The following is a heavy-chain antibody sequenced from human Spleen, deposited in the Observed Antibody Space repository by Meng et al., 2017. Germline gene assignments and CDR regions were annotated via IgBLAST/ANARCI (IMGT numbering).Heavy chain of an antibody. D-gene: IGHD3-9*01. J-gene: IGHJ5*02. V-gene: IGHV4-39*07. CDR3: ARDLWELRYKAPFDP. Sequence: SETLSLTCTVSGGSIGSSHYYWDWIRQPPGKGLEWIGSVYYSGVTYYNPSLESRITRSVDTSKNQFYLKLSSMTAADTAVYFCARDLWELRYKAPFDPWGQGALVTVSS. CDR1: GGSIGSSHYY. CDR2: VYYSGVT.